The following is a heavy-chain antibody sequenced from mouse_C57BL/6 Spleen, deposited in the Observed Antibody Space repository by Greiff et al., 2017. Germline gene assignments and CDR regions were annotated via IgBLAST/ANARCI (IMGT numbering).Heavy chain of an antibody. J-gene: IGHJ4*01. Sequence: EVKLVESGGDLVKPGGSLKLSCAASGFTFSSYGMSWVRQTPDKRLEWVATISSGGSYTYYPDSVKGRFTISRDNAKNTLYLQMSSLKSEDTAMYYCARHWGHDDQRAMDYWGQGTSVTVSS. CDR3: ARHWGHDDQRAMDY. V-gene: IGHV5-6*01. D-gene: IGHD2-3*01. CDR2: ISSGGSYT. CDR1: GFTFSSYG.